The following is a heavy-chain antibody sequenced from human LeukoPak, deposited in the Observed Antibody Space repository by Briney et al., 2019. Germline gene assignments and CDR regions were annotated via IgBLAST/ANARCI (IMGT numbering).Heavy chain of an antibody. J-gene: IGHJ4*02. D-gene: IGHD1-26*01. CDR3: ARGSYGYD. CDR1: GYTFTDYY. V-gene: IGHV1-2*02. CDR2: INPNPNSGGT. Sequence: GASVKASCKASGYTFTDYYLHWVRQAPGQGLEWVGWINPNPNSGGTSYAQKFQGRVTMTRDTSINTAYMELSGLRSDDTAVYFCARGSYGYDWGQGTLVTVSS.